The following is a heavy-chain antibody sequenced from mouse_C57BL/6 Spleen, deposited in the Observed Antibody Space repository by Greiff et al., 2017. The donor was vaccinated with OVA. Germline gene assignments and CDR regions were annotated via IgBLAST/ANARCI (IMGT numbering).Heavy chain of an antibody. V-gene: IGHV2-2*01. Sequence: VQLVESGPGLVQPSQCLSITCTVSGFSLTSYGVHWVRQSPGKGLEWLGVIWRGGSTDYNAAFISRLSIIKDNSKSQVFLKMNSLHADDTAIYYCATIYYDYDVRYFDVWGTGTTVTVSS. J-gene: IGHJ1*03. CDR3: ATIYYDYDVRYFDV. CDR1: GFSLTSYG. CDR2: IWRGGST. D-gene: IGHD2-4*01.